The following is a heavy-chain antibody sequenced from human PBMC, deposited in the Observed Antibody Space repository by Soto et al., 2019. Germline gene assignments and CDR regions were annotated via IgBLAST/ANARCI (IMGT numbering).Heavy chain of an antibody. CDR1: GGSISSGDYY. V-gene: IGHV4-30-4*01. D-gene: IGHD6-25*01. Sequence: QVHLQESGPGLVKPSQTLSLTCTVSGGSISSGDYYWSWIRQPPGKGLEWIGYVYYTGSTDYNPSLKSRVIISVDTSKNQFSLKLTSVTAADTTVYYCAIEAPNSSGLGAFDIWGQGTKVTVSS. CDR2: VYYTGST. J-gene: IGHJ3*02. CDR3: AIEAPNSSGLGAFDI.